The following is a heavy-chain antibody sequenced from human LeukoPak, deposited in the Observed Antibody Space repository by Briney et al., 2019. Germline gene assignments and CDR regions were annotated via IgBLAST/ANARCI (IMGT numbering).Heavy chain of an antibody. V-gene: IGHV4-34*01. J-gene: IGHJ4*02. CDR1: GGSFSGYY. CDR3: AGSRRDYYYDADDY. D-gene: IGHD3-22*01. CDR2: INHSGSA. Sequence: SETLSLTCAVSGGSFSGYYWTWIRQPPGKGLEWIGEINHSGSANYNPSLMSRVTISLDTTKNHFSLNLSSVTAADTAVYYCAGSRRDYYYDADDYWGQGTLVTVSS.